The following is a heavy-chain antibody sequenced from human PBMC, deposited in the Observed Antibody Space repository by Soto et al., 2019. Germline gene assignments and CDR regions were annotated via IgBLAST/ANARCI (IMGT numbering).Heavy chain of an antibody. CDR1: GYSISSGYY. V-gene: IGHV4-38-2*01. CDR2: IYHSGST. J-gene: IGHJ6*02. D-gene: IGHD2-15*01. Sequence: ASETLSLTCAVSGYSISSGYYWGWIRQPPGKGLEWIGSIYHSGSTYYNPSLKSRVTISVDTSKNQFSLKLSSVTAADTAVYYCARVGSTNPPTEYYYYYYGMDVWGQGTTVTVSS. CDR3: ARVGSTNPPTEYYYYYYGMDV.